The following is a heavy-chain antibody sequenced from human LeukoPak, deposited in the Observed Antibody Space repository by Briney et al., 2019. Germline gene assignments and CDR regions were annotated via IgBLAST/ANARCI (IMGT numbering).Heavy chain of an antibody. Sequence: SETLSLTCTVSGGSINDYYWFWIRQPPGKGLEWIGEINHSGSTNYNPSLKSRVTISVDTSKNQFSLKLSSVTAADTAVYYCARGRVGYYDSSGYYYWGQGTLVTVSS. CDR1: GGSINDYY. J-gene: IGHJ4*02. CDR3: ARGRVGYYDSSGYYY. V-gene: IGHV4-34*01. D-gene: IGHD3-22*01. CDR2: INHSGST.